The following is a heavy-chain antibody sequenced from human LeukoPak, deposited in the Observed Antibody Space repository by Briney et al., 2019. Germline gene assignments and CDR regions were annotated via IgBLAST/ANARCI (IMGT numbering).Heavy chain of an antibody. Sequence: GRSLRLSCAASGFTFSSYGMHWVRQAPGKGLEWVAVVSYEGTIKYYSDSAKGRFTISRDNSNSLISLQMNDLTTEDTAVYYCAREKFDSWGQGTLVTVSP. CDR1: GFTFSSYG. CDR2: VSYEGTIK. J-gene: IGHJ5*01. V-gene: IGHV3-30*03. CDR3: AREKFDS.